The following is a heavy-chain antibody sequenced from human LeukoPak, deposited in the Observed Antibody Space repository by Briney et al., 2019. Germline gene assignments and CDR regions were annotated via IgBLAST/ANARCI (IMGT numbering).Heavy chain of an antibody. V-gene: IGHV3-53*05. Sequence: GGSLRLSCAASGFSVSSNYMSWVRQAPGKGLEWVSVIYSGDITYYADSVKGRFTISRDNSKNTLYLQMNSLRDEDTAVYSCAKSGTYYGGLDYWGQGTLVTVSS. CDR3: AKSGTYYGGLDY. CDR1: GFSVSSNY. D-gene: IGHD1-26*01. J-gene: IGHJ4*02. CDR2: IYSGDIT.